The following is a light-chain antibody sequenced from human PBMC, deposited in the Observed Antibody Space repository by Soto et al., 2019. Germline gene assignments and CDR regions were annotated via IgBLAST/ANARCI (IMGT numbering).Light chain of an antibody. CDR1: SSDVGTYNR. CDR2: DVS. J-gene: IGLJ1*01. CDR3: SSYTSTSTYV. V-gene: IGLV2-18*02. Sequence: QSALTQPPSVSGSPGQSVAISSTGTSSDVGTYNRVSWYQQPPGTAPRLMIYDVSNRPSGVPDRFSGSKSGNTASLTISGLQAEDEADYYCSSYTSTSTYVFGTGTKVTVL.